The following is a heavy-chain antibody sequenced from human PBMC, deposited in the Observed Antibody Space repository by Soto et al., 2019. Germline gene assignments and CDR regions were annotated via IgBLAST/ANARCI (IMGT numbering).Heavy chain of an antibody. CDR3: AKCVVSLTTSGGWCNWFDP. J-gene: IGHJ5*02. CDR1: EFTFSNYS. D-gene: IGHD2-21*01. Sequence: PGGSLRLSCTASEFTFSNYSMSWVRQAPGKGLEWVSGIRADGAGTYYAASVKGRFTISRNNSNNTLYVQMDRLRAEDTAVYYCAKCVVSLTTSGGWCNWFDPWGQGTLVTVSS. V-gene: IGHV3-23*01. CDR2: IRADGAGT.